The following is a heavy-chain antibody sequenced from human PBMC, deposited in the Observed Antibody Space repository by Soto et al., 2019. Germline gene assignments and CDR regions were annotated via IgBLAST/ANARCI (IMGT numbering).Heavy chain of an antibody. CDR1: GGSISSYY. V-gene: IGHV4-59*01. CDR3: AIGDCSGGSCYLFY. D-gene: IGHD2-15*01. CDR2: IYYSGST. Sequence: SETLSLTCTVSGGSISSYYWSWIRQPPGKGLEWIGYIYYSGSTNYNPSLKSRVTISVDTSKNQFSLKLSSVTAADTAVYYCAIGDCSGGSCYLFYWGQGTLVTVSS. J-gene: IGHJ4*02.